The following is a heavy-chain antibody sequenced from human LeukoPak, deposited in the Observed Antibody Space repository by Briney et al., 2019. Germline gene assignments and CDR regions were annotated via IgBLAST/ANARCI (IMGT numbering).Heavy chain of an antibody. CDR2: ISSSSSYI. D-gene: IGHD3-16*01. CDR1: GFTFSSYG. Sequence: GGSLRLSCAASGFTFSSYGMHWVRQAPGKGLEWVSSISSSSSYIYYADSVKGRFTISRDNAKNSLYLQMNSLRAADTAVYYCARGRSITFGGVIIRYWFDPWGQGTLVTVSS. CDR3: ARGRSITFGGVIIRYWFDP. V-gene: IGHV3-21*01. J-gene: IGHJ5*02.